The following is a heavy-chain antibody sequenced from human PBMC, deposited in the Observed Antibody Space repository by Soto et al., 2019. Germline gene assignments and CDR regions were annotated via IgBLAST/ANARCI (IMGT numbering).Heavy chain of an antibody. CDR2: IYYSGTT. V-gene: IGHV4-31*03. Sequence: LSLTCTVSGGPISSGGHYWTWIRQHPAKGLEWIGCIYYSGTTYYNPSLKSRLIISVDTSKNQFSLKLSSVTAADTAVYYCARDSAYDWFDPWGQGTLVTVSS. CDR1: GGPISSGGHY. J-gene: IGHJ5*02. CDR3: ARDSAYDWFDP.